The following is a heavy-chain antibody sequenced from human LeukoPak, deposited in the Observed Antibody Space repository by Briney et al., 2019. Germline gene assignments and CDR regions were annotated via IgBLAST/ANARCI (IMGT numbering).Heavy chain of an antibody. V-gene: IGHV3-21*01. CDR3: ARGRRDGYNLLDAFDI. Sequence: GRCLRLSWAAAGFTFSTYSMNWVRQAPGKGLEWVSSISSSSIYIYYADSLKGRFTISRDNAKNSLFLQMNSLRAEDTAVYYCARGRRDGYNLLDAFDIWGQGTVVTVSS. J-gene: IGHJ3*02. CDR2: ISSSSIYI. CDR1: GFTFSTYS. D-gene: IGHD5-24*01.